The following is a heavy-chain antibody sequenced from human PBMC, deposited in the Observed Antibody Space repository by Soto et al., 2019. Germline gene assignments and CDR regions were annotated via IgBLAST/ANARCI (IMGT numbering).Heavy chain of an antibody. CDR1: GGSINSGGYY. D-gene: IGHD6-19*01. Sequence: SETLSLTCTVSGGSINSGGYYWSWIRQHPGKGLEWIGYIYYSGTTYYNPSLKSRVTISADTSKNQFSLKLSSVTAADTAVYYCARESVAVAGKPSYHVDYWGQGTLVTVS. CDR3: ARESVAVAGKPSYHVDY. J-gene: IGHJ4*02. V-gene: IGHV4-31*03. CDR2: IYYSGTT.